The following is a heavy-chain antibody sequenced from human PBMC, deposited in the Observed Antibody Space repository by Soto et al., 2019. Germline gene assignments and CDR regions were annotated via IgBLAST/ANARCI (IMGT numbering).Heavy chain of an antibody. J-gene: IGHJ6*02. D-gene: IGHD5-12*01. V-gene: IGHV4-30-2*01. CDR1: GGSISSGGYS. Sequence: QLQLQESGSGLVKPSQTLSLTCAVSGGSISSGGYSWSWIRQPPGKGLEWIGYIYHSGSTYYNPSLKSRVTISVDRSKNQFSLKLSSVTAADTAVCYCARRRGFPYYYGMDVWGQGTTVTVSS. CDR3: ARRRGFPYYYGMDV. CDR2: IYHSGST.